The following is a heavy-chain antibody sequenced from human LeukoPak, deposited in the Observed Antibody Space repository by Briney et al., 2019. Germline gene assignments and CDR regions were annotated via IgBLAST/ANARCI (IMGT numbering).Heavy chain of an antibody. CDR2: IYPGDFDT. V-gene: IGHV5-51*01. Sequence: GESLKISCKGSGYSFTSYWIGWVRQMPGKGLEWMGIIYPGDFDTRYSPSFQGQVTISADKSISTAYLQWSSLKASDTAMYYCARHGKDYYDSSGYYYNWGQGTLVTVSS. D-gene: IGHD3-22*01. CDR1: GYSFTSYW. J-gene: IGHJ4*02. CDR3: ARHGKDYYDSSGYYYN.